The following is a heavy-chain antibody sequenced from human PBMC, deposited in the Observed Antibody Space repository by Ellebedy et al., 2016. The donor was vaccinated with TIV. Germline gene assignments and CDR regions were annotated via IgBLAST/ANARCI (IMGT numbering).Heavy chain of an antibody. D-gene: IGHD2-21*02. CDR1: GGSVSNTRYY. CDR2: VYYSGSP. Sequence: MPSETLSLTCGVSGGSVSNTRYYWAWIRQPPGKGLAWIGSVYYSGSPYYNPSFKSRVTLAADTSKNQFSLNLRTVTAADTAVYYCARTDPWQPIDDWGQGILVSVSS. CDR3: ARTDPWQPIDD. J-gene: IGHJ4*02. V-gene: IGHV4-39*01.